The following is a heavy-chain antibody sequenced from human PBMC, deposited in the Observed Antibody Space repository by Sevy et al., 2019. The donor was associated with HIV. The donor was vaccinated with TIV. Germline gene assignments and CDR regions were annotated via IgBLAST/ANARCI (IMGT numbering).Heavy chain of an antibody. Sequence: GGSLRLSCEASGFIFSNNAMSWVRQAPGKGLEWVSGISDSGVNTFYADSAKGRFTISRDNSKNTVDLQMNSLRAEDTALYYCEKGAHYMIPNDGFDIWGQGTMVTVSS. CDR3: EKGAHYMIPNDGFDI. J-gene: IGHJ3*02. D-gene: IGHD3-16*01. CDR1: GFIFSNNA. V-gene: IGHV3-23*01. CDR2: ISDSGVNT.